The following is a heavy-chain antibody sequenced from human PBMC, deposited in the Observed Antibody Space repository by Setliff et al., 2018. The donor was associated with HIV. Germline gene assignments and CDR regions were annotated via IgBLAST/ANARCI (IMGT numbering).Heavy chain of an antibody. J-gene: IGHJ5*01. V-gene: IGHV4-59*11. Sequence: PSETLSLTCTVPGGSINDQYFSWIRQPPGKGLEWIGSVDYSESTKYNPSLKSRVTISVDTSNNQLSLRMNSVTAADTAVYYCATDTSISWFYHWGQGTLVTVSS. D-gene: IGHD2-21*01. CDR2: VDYSEST. CDR3: ATDTSISWFYH. CDR1: GGSINDQY.